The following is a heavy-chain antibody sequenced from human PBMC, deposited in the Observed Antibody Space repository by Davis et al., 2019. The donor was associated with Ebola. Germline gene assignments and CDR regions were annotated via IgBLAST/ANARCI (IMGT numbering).Heavy chain of an antibody. V-gene: IGHV4-39*01. CDR2: IYYSGST. CDR3: ARWEYQLLFNWFDP. D-gene: IGHD2-2*01. Sequence: SETLSLTCTVSGGSISSYYWSWIRQPPGKGLEWIGSIYYSGSTYYNPSLKSRVTISVDTSKNQFSLKLSSVTAADTAVYYCARWEYQLLFNWFDPWGQGTLVTVSS. CDR1: GGSISSYY. J-gene: IGHJ5*02.